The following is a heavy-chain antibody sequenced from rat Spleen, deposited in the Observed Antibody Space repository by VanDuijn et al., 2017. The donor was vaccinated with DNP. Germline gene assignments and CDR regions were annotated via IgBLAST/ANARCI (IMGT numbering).Heavy chain of an antibody. Sequence: EVQLVESDGGLVQPGRSLKLSCAASGFTFSNYDMAWVRQAPTKGLEWVASISPSGGSTYYRDSVKGRVTLSRDNAKSTLYLQVNSLRSEDTATYYCTSNPHIRTAAPFDYWGRGVMVTVSS. V-gene: IGHV5S23*01. CDR3: TSNPHIRTAAPFDY. D-gene: IGHD3-8*01. CDR1: GFTFSNYD. CDR2: ISPSGGST. J-gene: IGHJ2*01.